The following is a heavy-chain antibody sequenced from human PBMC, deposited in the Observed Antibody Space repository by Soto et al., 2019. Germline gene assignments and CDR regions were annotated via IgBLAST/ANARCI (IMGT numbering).Heavy chain of an antibody. Sequence: PGGSLRLSCAASGFTFSSYAMSWVRQAPGKGLEWVSGISGSGGSTYYADSVKGRFTISRDNSKNTLYLQMNSLRAEDTAVYYCAKDPLSGSYYDYWGQGTLVTVSS. D-gene: IGHD1-26*01. V-gene: IGHV3-23*01. CDR3: AKDPLSGSYYDY. CDR2: ISGSGGST. J-gene: IGHJ4*02. CDR1: GFTFSSYA.